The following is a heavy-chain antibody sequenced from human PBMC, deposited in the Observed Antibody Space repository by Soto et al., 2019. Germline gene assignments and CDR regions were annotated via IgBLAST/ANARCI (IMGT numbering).Heavy chain of an antibody. J-gene: IGHJ6*02. CDR1: GFSLSSGFYY. V-gene: IGHV4-31*03. CDR3: ARERALRSSVPYYGMDV. D-gene: IGHD6-6*01. Sequence: SETLSLTCTFSGFSLSSGFYYLSWIRQHPGKGLEWIGYIYYSGSTYYNPSLKSRVTISVDTSKNQFSLKLSSVTAADTAVYYCARERALRSSVPYYGMDVWGQGTTVTVSS. CDR2: IYYSGST.